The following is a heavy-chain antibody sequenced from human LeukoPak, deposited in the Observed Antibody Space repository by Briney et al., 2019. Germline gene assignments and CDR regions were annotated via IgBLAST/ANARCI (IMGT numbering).Heavy chain of an antibody. CDR2: ISGSGGST. J-gene: IGHJ4*02. CDR3: TRHRNDYGDYGSFSN. D-gene: IGHD4-17*01. Sequence: GGSLRLSCAASGFTFSSYAMSWVRQAPGKGLEWVSAISGSGGSTYYADSVKGRFTISRDNSKNTLYLQMNSLRAEDTAVYYCTRHRNDYGDYGSFSNWGQGTLVTVSS. V-gene: IGHV3-23*01. CDR1: GFTFSSYA.